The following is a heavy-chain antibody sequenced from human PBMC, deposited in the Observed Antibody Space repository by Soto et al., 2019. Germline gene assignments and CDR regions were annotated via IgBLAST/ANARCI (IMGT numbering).Heavy chain of an antibody. Sequence: PSETLSLTCTVSGGSISSYYWSWIRQPPGKGLEWIGYIYYSGSTNYNPSLKSRVTISVDTSKNQFSLKLSSVTAADTAVYYCARSSGYSYRSFDYWGQGTLVTVSS. J-gene: IGHJ4*02. D-gene: IGHD5-18*01. V-gene: IGHV4-59*01. CDR2: IYYSGST. CDR3: ARSSGYSYRSFDY. CDR1: GGSISSYY.